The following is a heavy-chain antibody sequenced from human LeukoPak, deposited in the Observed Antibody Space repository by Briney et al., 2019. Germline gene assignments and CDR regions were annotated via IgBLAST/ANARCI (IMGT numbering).Heavy chain of an antibody. D-gene: IGHD4-23*01. V-gene: IGHV3-74*03. Sequence: GGSLRLSCAASGFSFSSSWMHWVRQAPGKGLMWVSRISDDGTSTMYAASVKGRFTLSRSNAKDTLSLQMDSLTAEDTAVYYCARSYGGFDYWGQGVLVTVS. J-gene: IGHJ4*01. CDR3: ARSYGGFDY. CDR2: ISDDGTST. CDR1: GFSFSSSW.